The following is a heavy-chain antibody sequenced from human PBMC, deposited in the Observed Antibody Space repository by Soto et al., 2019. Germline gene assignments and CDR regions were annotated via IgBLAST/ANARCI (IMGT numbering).Heavy chain of an antibody. J-gene: IGHJ6*03. CDR3: ASPSTPAPYYDILTGYSPYYYYYMDV. CDR2: IYYSGST. Sequence: SETLSLTCTVSGGSISSSSYYWGWIRQPPGKGLEWIGSIYYSGSTYYNPSLKSRVTISVDTSKNQFSLKLSSVTAADTAVYYCASPSTPAPYYDILTGYSPYYYYYMDVWGKGTTVTVSS. V-gene: IGHV4-39*01. D-gene: IGHD3-9*01. CDR1: GGSISSSSYY.